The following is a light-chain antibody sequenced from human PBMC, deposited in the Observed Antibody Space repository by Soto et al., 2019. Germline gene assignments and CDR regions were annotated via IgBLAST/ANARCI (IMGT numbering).Light chain of an antibody. CDR1: QGINNY. V-gene: IGKV1-5*01. J-gene: IGKJ1*01. CDR3: QHYNSYSEA. Sequence: DTQMTQSPTSLSASVGDSVTITCRASQGINNYLAWYQQKPGKAPKLLIYDASSLESGVPSRFSGSGSGTEFTLTISSLQPDDFATYYCQHYNSYSEAYGQGTKVDIK. CDR2: DAS.